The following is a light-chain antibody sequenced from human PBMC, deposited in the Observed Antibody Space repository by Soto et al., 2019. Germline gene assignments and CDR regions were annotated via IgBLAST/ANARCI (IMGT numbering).Light chain of an antibody. CDR3: QQYYSIPYT. CDR1: QSVLYSSNNKNY. Sequence: DIVMTQSPDSLPVSLGERATINCKSSQSVLYSSNNKNYLAWYQHKPGQPPKLLFYWASTRKSEVPDRFSGSGSGTDFALTISSLQAEDVAVYYCQQYYSIPYTFGQGTKLEIK. V-gene: IGKV4-1*01. CDR2: WAS. J-gene: IGKJ2*01.